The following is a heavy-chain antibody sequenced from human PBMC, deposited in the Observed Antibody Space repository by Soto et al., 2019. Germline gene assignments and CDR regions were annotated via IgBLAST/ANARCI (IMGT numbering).Heavy chain of an antibody. CDR3: AAPSTVVTSYYYYGMDV. Sequence: SVKVSCKASGFTFTSSDVQWVRQARGQRLEWIGWIVVGSGNTNYAQKFQERVTITRDMSTSTAYMELSSLRSGDTAVYYCAAPSTVVTSYYYYGMDVWGQGATVTVS. CDR2: IVVGSGNT. CDR1: GFTFTSSD. D-gene: IGHD4-17*01. J-gene: IGHJ6*02. V-gene: IGHV1-58*01.